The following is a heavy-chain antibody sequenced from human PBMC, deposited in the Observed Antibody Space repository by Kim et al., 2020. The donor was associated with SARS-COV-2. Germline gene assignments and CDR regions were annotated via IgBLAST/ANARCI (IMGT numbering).Heavy chain of an antibody. Sequence: GNTNYAPKLQGRVTMTTDTSTSTAYMELRSLGSDDTAVYYCSRGGGPADYWGQGTLVTVSS. CDR3: SRGGGPADY. V-gene: IGHV1-18*01. D-gene: IGHD3-16*01. CDR2: GNT. J-gene: IGHJ4*02.